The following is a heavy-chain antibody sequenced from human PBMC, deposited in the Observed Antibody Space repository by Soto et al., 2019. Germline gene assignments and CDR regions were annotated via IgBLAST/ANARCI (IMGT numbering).Heavy chain of an antibody. CDR1: GGSISSYY. CDR2: IYYSGST. V-gene: IGHV4-59*01. D-gene: IGHD4-17*01. CDR3: ARVSSTVTTSYYYYMDV. Sequence: SETLSLTCTVSGGSISSYYWSWIRQPPGKGLEWIGYIYYSGSTNYNPSLKSRVTISVDTSKNQFSLKLSSVTAADTAVYYCARVSSTVTTSYYYYMDVWGKGTTVTVSS. J-gene: IGHJ6*03.